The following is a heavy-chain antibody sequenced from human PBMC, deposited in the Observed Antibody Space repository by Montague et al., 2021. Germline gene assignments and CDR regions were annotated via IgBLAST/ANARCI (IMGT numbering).Heavy chain of an antibody. CDR3: ARGGGGYLDY. J-gene: IGHJ4*03. CDR1: GFTFSTYN. V-gene: IGHV3-30-3*01. CDR2: LLYDGNNE. Sequence: SLRLSCAASGFTFSTYNIHWVRQAPGKGLEWVAALLYDGNNEYYADSVKGRFTFSRDNSKNTLYLRMNSLRAEDTAVYYCARGGGGYLDYWGQGTLVTVSS. D-gene: IGHD1-26*01.